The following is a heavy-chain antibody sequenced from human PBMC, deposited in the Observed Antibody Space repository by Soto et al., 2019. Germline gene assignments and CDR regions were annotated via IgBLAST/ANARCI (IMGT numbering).Heavy chain of an antibody. D-gene: IGHD3-22*01. Sequence: QVQLVQSGAEVKKPGSSVKVSCKASGGTFSSYAISWVRQAPGQGLEWMGGIIPIFGTANYAQKFQGRVTITADESTSTAYMELSSLRSEDTAVYYCAIGMYYYDSSGYGYFQHWGQGTLVTVSS. V-gene: IGHV1-69*01. CDR3: AIGMYYYDSSGYGYFQH. J-gene: IGHJ1*01. CDR2: IIPIFGTA. CDR1: GGTFSSYA.